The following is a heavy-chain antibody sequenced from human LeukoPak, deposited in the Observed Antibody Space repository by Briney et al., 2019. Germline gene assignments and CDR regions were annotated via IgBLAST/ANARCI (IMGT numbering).Heavy chain of an antibody. CDR2: MNPNSGNT. J-gene: IGHJ4*02. V-gene: IGHV1-8*01. D-gene: IGHD2-15*01. CDR1: GYTSTSYD. CDR3: ARVGGRPLYCSGGSCYSYLGY. Sequence: ASVKVSCKASGYTSTSYDINWVRQATGQGLEWMGWMNPNSGNTGYAQKFQGRVTMTRNTSISTAYMELSSLRSEDTAVYYCARVGGRPLYCSGGSCYSYLGYWGQGTLVTVSS.